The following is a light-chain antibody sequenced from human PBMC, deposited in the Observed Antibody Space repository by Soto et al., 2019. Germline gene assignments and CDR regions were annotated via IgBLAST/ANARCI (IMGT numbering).Light chain of an antibody. CDR1: KRLKNN. CDR3: QQYESRPLT. V-gene: IGKV3-15*01. CDR2: GAS. J-gene: IGKJ1*01. Sequence: ETVMTKPQASLSVSPGQKPTLSCGAVKRLKNNLAWYQQKPGQPPRLLISGASPRATGISARFSGSGSGTEFTLTISSLQSEDFAVYYCQQYESRPLTFGQGTKVEIK.